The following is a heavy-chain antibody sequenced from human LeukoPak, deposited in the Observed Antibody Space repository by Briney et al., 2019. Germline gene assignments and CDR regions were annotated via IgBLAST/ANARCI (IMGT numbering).Heavy chain of an antibody. V-gene: IGHV4-30-2*01. CDR1: GGSISSGGYS. D-gene: IGHD3-10*01. CDR2: IYHSGST. CDR3: ARDLHYGSGIGY. J-gene: IGHJ4*02. Sequence: SESVSLTCAVSGGSISSGGYSWTWIRQPPGKGLEWIGYIYHSGSTYYHPSLKSRVTISVDRSKNQFSLKVSSVTAADTAVYYCARDLHYGSGIGYWGQGNLVTVSS.